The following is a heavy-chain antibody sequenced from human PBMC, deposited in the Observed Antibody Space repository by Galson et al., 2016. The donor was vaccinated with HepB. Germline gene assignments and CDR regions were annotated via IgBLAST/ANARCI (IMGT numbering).Heavy chain of an antibody. CDR2: ISTYNDYT. V-gene: IGHV1-18*04. CDR1: GYTFSTYG. J-gene: IGHJ6*02. Sequence: SVKVSCKASGYTFSTYGITWVRQAPGQGLEWMGWISTYNDYTYCAQKFLDRVTMTTDTSTSTAYMELSSLRSEDTAVYYCARDRGSNSLKGYGMDVWGQGTTVTVSS. D-gene: IGHD3-10*01. CDR3: ARDRGSNSLKGYGMDV.